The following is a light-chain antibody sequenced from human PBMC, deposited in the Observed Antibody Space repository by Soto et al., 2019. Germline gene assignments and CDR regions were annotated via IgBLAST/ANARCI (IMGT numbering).Light chain of an antibody. CDR2: AAS. J-gene: IGKJ4*01. Sequence: DIQMTQSPSSLSAPLRGRVTITCRASQNIDTYVNWHQHKGGKAPELLIYAASTLQSGVPSRFGGSGSGTDFTLTTSSLHPEDFATYYCHQSHSLPLAFGGGTTVE. CDR3: HQSHSLPLA. CDR1: QNIDTY. V-gene: IGKV1-39*01.